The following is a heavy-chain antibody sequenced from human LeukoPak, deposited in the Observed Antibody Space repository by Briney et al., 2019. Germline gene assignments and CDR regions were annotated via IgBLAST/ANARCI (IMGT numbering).Heavy chain of an antibody. CDR3: ARDWGGYGPTSHDY. CDR1: GFTFSSSW. Sequence: GESLRLSCAASGFTFSSSWMHWVRQGPGRGLVWVSRISSDGSNTIYADSVRGRFTVYRDNAKNTLFLQMNSLRAEDTGVYYCARDWGGYGPTSHDYWGQGTLVTVSS. V-gene: IGHV3-74*01. D-gene: IGHD3-16*01. CDR2: ISSDGSNT. J-gene: IGHJ4*02.